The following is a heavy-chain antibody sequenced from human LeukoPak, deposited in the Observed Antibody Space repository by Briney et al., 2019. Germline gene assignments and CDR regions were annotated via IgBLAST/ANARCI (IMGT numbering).Heavy chain of an antibody. V-gene: IGHV3-66*01. CDR2: IYSGGST. CDR3: ASTADYDFWSGYPLDV. J-gene: IGHJ6*04. CDR1: GFTVSSNY. D-gene: IGHD3-3*01. Sequence: PGGSLRLSCAASGFTVSSNYMSWVRQAPGKGLEWVSVIYSGGSTYYADSVKGRFTISRDNSKNTLYLQMNSLRAEDTAVYYCASTADYDFWSGYPLDVWGKGTTVTVSS.